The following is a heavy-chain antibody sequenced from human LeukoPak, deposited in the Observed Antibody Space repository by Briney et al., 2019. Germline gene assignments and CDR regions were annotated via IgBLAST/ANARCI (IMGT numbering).Heavy chain of an antibody. D-gene: IGHD3-3*01. CDR1: GAPFSNDY. CDR2: IYHNGRT. CDR3: ARASEGIGYFDT. J-gene: IGHJ4*02. V-gene: IGHV4-59*01. Sequence: PSETLSLTCTVSGAPFSNDYWSWVRQAPGKGLEWSGYIYHNGRTNYSPSLKSRITMSIDTSQNQFSLKLTSVTAADTAVYYCARASEGIGYFDTWGRGSLVTVSS.